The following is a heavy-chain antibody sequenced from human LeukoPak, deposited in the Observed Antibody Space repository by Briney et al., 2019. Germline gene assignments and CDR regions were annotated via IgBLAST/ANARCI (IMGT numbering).Heavy chain of an antibody. D-gene: IGHD5-24*01. J-gene: IGHJ4*02. CDR2: INHSGST. V-gene: IGHV4-34*01. Sequence: SETLSLTCAVYGGSFGGYYWSWIRQPPGKGLEWIGEINHSGSTNYNPSLKSRVTISVDTSKNQFSLKLSSVTAADTAVYYCARDERDGYNYWGQGTLVTVSS. CDR3: ARDERDGYNY. CDR1: GGSFGGYY.